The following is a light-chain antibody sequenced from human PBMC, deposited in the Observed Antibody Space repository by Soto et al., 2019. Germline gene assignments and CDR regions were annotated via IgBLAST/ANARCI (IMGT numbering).Light chain of an antibody. CDR3: QQSDAIPMT. V-gene: IGKV1-39*01. CDR2: AAS. Sequence: DIQMTQSPSSLSASVGDRVTITCRASQTISRNLNWYQQKPGRAPKLLIYAASSLQSGVPSRFSGSGSGTDFALAISSLQPEDFATYYCQQSDAIPMTFGQGTRLEIK. J-gene: IGKJ5*01. CDR1: QTISRN.